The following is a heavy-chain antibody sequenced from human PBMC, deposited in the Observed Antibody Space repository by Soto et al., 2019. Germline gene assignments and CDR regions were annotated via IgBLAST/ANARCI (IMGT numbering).Heavy chain of an antibody. CDR1: GYTLTELS. CDR2: FDPEDGET. J-gene: IGHJ4*02. V-gene: IGHV1-24*01. Sequence: GASVKVSCKVSGYTLTELSMHWVRQAPGKGLEWMGGFDPEDGETIYAQKFQGRVTMTEDTSTDTAYMELSSLRSEDTAVYYCATVSTIASLTRPPKNYYDSSGYYWGWGQGTLVTVSS. CDR3: ATVSTIASLTRPPKNYYDSSGYYWG. D-gene: IGHD3-22*01.